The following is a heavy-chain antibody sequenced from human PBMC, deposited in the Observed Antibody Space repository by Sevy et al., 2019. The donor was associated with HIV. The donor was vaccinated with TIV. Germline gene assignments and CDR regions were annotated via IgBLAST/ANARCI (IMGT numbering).Heavy chain of an antibody. V-gene: IGHV3-20*01. CDR1: GFTFDDYG. D-gene: IGHD3-16*01. Sequence: GGSLRLSCAASGFTFDDYGMSWVRQAPGKGLEWLSGINWNGGSTGYADSVTGRFTISRDNAKNSLYLQMNSLRAEDTALYHCARLGTRLAHDAFDIWGQGTMVTVSS. CDR3: ARLGTRLAHDAFDI. J-gene: IGHJ3*02. CDR2: INWNGGST.